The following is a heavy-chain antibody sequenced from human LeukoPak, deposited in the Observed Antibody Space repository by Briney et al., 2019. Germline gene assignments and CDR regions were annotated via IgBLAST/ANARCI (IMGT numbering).Heavy chain of an antibody. D-gene: IGHD6-13*01. Sequence: GASVKVSCKASGYTFTGYYMHWVRQAPGQGLEWMGWINPNSGGTNYAQKFQGRVTMTRDTSISTAYMELSRLRSDDTAVYYCARDLVAAAAYWYYDLWGRGTLVTVSS. J-gene: IGHJ2*01. CDR3: ARDLVAAAAYWYYDL. CDR2: INPNSGGT. V-gene: IGHV1-2*02. CDR1: GYTFTGYY.